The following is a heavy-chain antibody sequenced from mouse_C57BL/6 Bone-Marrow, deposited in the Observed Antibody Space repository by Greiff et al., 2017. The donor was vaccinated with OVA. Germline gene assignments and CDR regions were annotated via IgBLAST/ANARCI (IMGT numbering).Heavy chain of an antibody. V-gene: IGHV14-1*01. CDR3: TTSSVPRYYFDY. J-gene: IGHJ2*01. Sequence: VQLQQSGAELVRPGASVKLSCTASGFNFKDYYMHWVKQRPEQGLEWIGRIDPEDGDTENAQKFQGKATMTADTSSNTAYLQLSSLTSEDPAVYYTTTSSVPRYYFDYWGQGTTLTVSS. D-gene: IGHD5-1*01. CDR1: GFNFKDYY. CDR2: IDPEDGDT.